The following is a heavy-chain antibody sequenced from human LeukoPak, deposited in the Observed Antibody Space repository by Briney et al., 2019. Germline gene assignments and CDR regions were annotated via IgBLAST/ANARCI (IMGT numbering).Heavy chain of an antibody. J-gene: IGHJ6*03. CDR3: ARNRGSTVITDHYYYYYMDV. D-gene: IGHD4-11*01. CDR1: GGSISSYY. Sequence: PSETLSLTCTVSGGSISSYYWSWIRQPAGKGLEWIGRIYTSGSTNYNPSLKSRVTMSVDTSKNQFSLKLSSVTAADTVVYYCARNRGSTVITDHYYYYYMDVWGKGTTVTVSS. CDR2: IYTSGST. V-gene: IGHV4-4*07.